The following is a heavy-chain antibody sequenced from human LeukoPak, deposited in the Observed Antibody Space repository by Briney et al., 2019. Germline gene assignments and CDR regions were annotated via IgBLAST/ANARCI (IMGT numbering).Heavy chain of an antibody. D-gene: IGHD1-26*01. CDR2: MKTDNDNR. V-gene: IGHV1-18*01. CDR1: GYSFTDYG. CDR3: ARVGSGSYFGLGYFDY. Sequence: ASVKVSCKASGYSFTDYGLGWVRQAPGQGLEWMGWMKTDNDNRNYAQKFQGRVSMTTDASTSTAYMELKNLKSDDTAVYYCARVGSGSYFGLGYFDYWGQGTLVTVSS. J-gene: IGHJ4*02.